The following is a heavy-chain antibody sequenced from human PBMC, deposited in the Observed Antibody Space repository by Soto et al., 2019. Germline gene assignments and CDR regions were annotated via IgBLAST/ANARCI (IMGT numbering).Heavy chain of an antibody. CDR1: GFTFDDYA. CDR3: AKDPLRAGTTPYFDY. D-gene: IGHD1-1*01. CDR2: ISWNSGSI. Sequence: EVQLVESGGGLVQPGRSLRLSCAASGFTFDDYAMHWVRQAPGKGLEWVSGISWNSGSIGYADSVKGRFTISRDNAKKSLDLQMNSLRAEDTALYYCAKDPLRAGTTPYFDYWGQGSLVTVSS. V-gene: IGHV3-9*01. J-gene: IGHJ4*02.